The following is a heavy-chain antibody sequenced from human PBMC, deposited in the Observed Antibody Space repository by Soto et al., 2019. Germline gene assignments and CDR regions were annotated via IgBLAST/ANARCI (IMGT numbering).Heavy chain of an antibody. CDR1: GFTFSSYS. D-gene: IGHD3-3*01. CDR3: ARHGLPDDFTTRGYWLDP. J-gene: IGHJ5*02. V-gene: IGHV3-23*01. CDR2: FRSSGDDGTT. Sequence: EVQLLESGGGLVQPGGSLRLSCAASGFTFSSYSMSWVRQAPGKGLEWVSGFRSSGDDGTTYYADSVKGRFTISRDNSKNTLYMEMNSLRGDDTAVYYCARHGLPDDFTTRGYWLDPWGQGTLVTVSS.